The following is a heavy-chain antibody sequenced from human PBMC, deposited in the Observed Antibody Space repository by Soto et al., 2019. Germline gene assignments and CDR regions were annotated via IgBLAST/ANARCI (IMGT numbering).Heavy chain of an antibody. CDR1: GGSFSGYY. CDR3: ARGLRRIMITFGGVGGTWFDP. J-gene: IGHJ5*02. D-gene: IGHD3-16*01. V-gene: IGHV4-34*01. Sequence: QVQLQQWGAGLLKPSETLSLTCAVYGGSFSGYYWSWIRQPPGKGLEWIGEINHSGSTNYNPSLKSRVTISVDTSKNQFSLKLSSVTAADTAVYYCARGLRRIMITFGGVGGTWFDPWGQGTLVTVSS. CDR2: INHSGST.